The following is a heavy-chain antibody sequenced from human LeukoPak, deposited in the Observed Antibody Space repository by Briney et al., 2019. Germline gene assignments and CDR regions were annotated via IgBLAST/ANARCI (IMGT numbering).Heavy chain of an antibody. Sequence: SQTLSLTCAISGDSVSSNSATWTWLRQSPSRGLEWLGRTYYRSKWYNDYAVSVKSRITVNPDTSRNQFSLHLNSVTPEDTAVYYCARGSSSNSWYFDYWGQGTLVTVSS. V-gene: IGHV6-1*01. CDR3: ARGSSSNSWYFDY. J-gene: IGHJ4*02. CDR1: GDSVSSNSAT. CDR2: TYYRSKWYN. D-gene: IGHD6-13*01.